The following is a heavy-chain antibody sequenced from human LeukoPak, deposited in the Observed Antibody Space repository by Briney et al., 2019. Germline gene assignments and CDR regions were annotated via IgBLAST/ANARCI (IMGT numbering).Heavy chain of an antibody. J-gene: IGHJ5*02. CDR1: GFTFSSYS. V-gene: IGHV3-48*04. Sequence: PGGSLRLSCAASGFTFSSYSMNWVRQAPGKGLEWVSYISSSSSTIYYADSVKGRFTISRDNAKNSLYLQMNSLRAEDTAVYYCARDRVITMVRGVIINWFDPWGQGTLVTVSS. CDR3: ARDRVITMVRGVIINWFDP. D-gene: IGHD3-10*01. CDR2: ISSSSSTI.